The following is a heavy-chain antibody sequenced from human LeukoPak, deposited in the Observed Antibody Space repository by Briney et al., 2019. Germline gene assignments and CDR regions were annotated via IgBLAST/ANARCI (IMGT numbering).Heavy chain of an antibody. D-gene: IGHD6-19*01. Sequence: ASVKVSCKASGYTFTSYGITWVRQAPGQGLESMGWISGYNGNTKYAQKLQGRVTMTTDTSTSTAYMELRSLRSDDTAVYYCARDGQWLGFDCWGQGTLVTVSS. J-gene: IGHJ4*02. CDR3: ARDGQWLGFDC. CDR1: GYTFTSYG. CDR2: ISGYNGNT. V-gene: IGHV1-18*01.